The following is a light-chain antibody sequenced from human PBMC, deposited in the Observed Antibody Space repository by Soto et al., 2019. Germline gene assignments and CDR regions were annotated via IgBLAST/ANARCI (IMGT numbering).Light chain of an antibody. CDR2: SAS. Sequence: DIQMTQSPFSLSASVGDRVTITCRASRSINIFLNWYQQKPGGAPKLLIYSASTLQTGVPSRFTGSGSGTDFTLSISSLQPEDTATYYCQQGYGTPFTFGQGTRLE. J-gene: IGKJ5*01. CDR1: RSINIF. CDR3: QQGYGTPFT. V-gene: IGKV1-39*01.